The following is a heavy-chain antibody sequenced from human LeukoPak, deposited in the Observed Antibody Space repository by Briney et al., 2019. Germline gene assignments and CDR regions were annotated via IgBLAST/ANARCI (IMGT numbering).Heavy chain of an antibody. J-gene: IGHJ3*02. D-gene: IGHD4-11*01. CDR2: ISAYNANT. Sequence: ASVKVSCKASGYTFTSYGFSWVRQAPGQGLEWMGWISAYNANTNSAQKFQGRVTMTTDTSTSTAYMELRSLRSDDTAVYYCAKSLLTTATGTGRAFDIWGQGTMVTVSS. CDR1: GYTFTSYG. CDR3: AKSLLTTATGTGRAFDI. V-gene: IGHV1-18*01.